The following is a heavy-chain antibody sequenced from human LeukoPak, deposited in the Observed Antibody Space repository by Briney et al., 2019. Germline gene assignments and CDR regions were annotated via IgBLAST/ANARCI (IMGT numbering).Heavy chain of an antibody. CDR1: GGSISSYY. D-gene: IGHD6-6*01. J-gene: IGHJ4*02. V-gene: IGHV4-4*07. CDR3: ARESYSSSYLFDF. Sequence: SETLSLTCTVSGGSISSYYWSWIRQPAGKGPEWIGRIYTSGSTNYNPSLKSRVTVSVDTSKNQISLKVNSVTAADTAVYYCARESYSSSYLFDFWGQGTLVTVSS. CDR2: IYTSGST.